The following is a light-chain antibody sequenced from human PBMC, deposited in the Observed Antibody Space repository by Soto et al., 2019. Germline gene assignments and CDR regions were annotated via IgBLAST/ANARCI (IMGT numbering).Light chain of an antibody. J-gene: IGKJ1*01. CDR3: MQALQIPPT. V-gene: IGKV2-28*01. CDR1: ETLLHSNGHNY. Sequence: IVVTQSPLSLSVTPGEPASISCRSGETLLHSNGHNYLDWYVQKPGLSPQLLIFLGSDRASGVPDRFSGSGSGTNFTLKIRGVEAEDVGVYYCMQALQIPPTFGQGTRVDIK. CDR2: LGS.